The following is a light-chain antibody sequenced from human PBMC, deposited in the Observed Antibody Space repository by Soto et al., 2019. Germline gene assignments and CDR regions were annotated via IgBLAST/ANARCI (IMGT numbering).Light chain of an antibody. CDR2: DAS. J-gene: IGKJ5*01. CDR3: QQRSNWPPSIT. CDR1: QSVSSN. V-gene: IGKV3-11*01. Sequence: ETVMTQSPATLSVSPWERATLSCMASQSVSSNLSWYQQKPGQAPRLLIYDASNRATGIPARFSGSGSGTDFTLTISSLEPEDFAVYYCQQRSNWPPSITFGQGTRLEIK.